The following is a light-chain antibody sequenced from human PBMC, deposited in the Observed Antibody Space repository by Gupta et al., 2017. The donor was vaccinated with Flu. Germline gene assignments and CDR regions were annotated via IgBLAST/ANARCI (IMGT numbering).Light chain of an antibody. J-gene: IGLJ2*01. CDR2: DVS. CDR1: SSDVGDYNY. V-gene: IGLV2-14*01. Sequence: QSALTQPASVSGSPGQSITISCTGTSSDVGDYNYVSWYQQHPGKAPRLVIYDVSNRPSGGANRFSGSKSGNTAALTITGLQAEDEADYYCQSYTPSNSTDVLFGGGTKLTVL. CDR3: QSYTPSNSTDVL.